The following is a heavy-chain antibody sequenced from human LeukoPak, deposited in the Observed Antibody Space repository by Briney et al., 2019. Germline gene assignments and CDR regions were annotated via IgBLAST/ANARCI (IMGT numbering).Heavy chain of an antibody. V-gene: IGHV3-7*01. CDR3: ARKRPNYFDY. J-gene: IGHJ4*02. Sequence: GGSLRLSCAASGFSFSGYWMSWVRQAPGKGPEWVANINLDGGQKYYVDSVKGRFTISRDNAENSLYLQMNSLRAEDTALYYCARKRPNYFDYWGQGTLVTVSS. CDR2: INLDGGQK. CDR1: GFSFSGYW.